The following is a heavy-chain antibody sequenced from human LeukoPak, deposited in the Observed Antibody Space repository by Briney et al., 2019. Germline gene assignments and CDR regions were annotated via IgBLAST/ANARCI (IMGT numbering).Heavy chain of an antibody. D-gene: IGHD2-21*02. CDR1: GYTFTSYY. V-gene: IGHV1-46*01. CDR2: INPSGGST. J-gene: IGHJ3*01. Sequence: ASVKVSCKATGYTFTSYYVHWVRQALGQGLEWMGIINPSGGSTTYAQKFQGRVTMTRGTSTSTVYMGLTSLRSEDTAVYYCASNCGGDCYLSYAFELWGQGTMVTVSS. CDR3: ASNCGGDCYLSYAFEL.